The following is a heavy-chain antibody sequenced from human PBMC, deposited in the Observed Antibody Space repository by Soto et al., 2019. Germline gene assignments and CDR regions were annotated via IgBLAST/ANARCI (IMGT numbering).Heavy chain of an antibody. J-gene: IGHJ4*02. CDR2: INAGNGNT. Sequence: QVQLVQSGAEEKKPGASVKVSCKASGYTFTIYAMHWVRQAPGQRLEWMGWINAGNGNTKYSQKFQGRVTITRDTTASTGYMELSSLRSEDKAVYYCARSIVVVTALDYWGQGTLVTVSS. CDR1: GYTFTIYA. CDR3: ARSIVVVTALDY. V-gene: IGHV1-3*05. D-gene: IGHD2-21*02.